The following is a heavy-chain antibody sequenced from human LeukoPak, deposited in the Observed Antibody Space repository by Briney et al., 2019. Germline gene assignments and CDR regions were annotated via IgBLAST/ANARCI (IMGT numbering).Heavy chain of an antibody. Sequence: ASVKVSCKASGGTFSSYAISWVRQAPGQGLEWMGRIIPIFGTANYAQKFQGRVTITTGESTSTAYMELSSLRSEDTAVYYCASSPPPCYYMDVWGKGTTVTVSS. CDR3: ASSPPPCYYMDV. CDR1: GGTFSSYA. V-gene: IGHV1-69*05. J-gene: IGHJ6*03. CDR2: IIPIFGTA.